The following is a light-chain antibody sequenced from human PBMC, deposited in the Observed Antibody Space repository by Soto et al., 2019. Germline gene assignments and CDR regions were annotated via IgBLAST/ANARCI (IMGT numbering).Light chain of an antibody. Sequence: VMRQSPGTLSLSPGDGATLSCRASETVSSSYLAWYQQKPGQAPRLLIYGASSRATGIPDRFSGSGSGTDFTLTISRLEPEDFAVYYCQQYGSSRTFGQGTKVDIK. V-gene: IGKV3-20*01. J-gene: IGKJ1*01. CDR1: ETVSSSY. CDR3: QQYGSSRT. CDR2: GAS.